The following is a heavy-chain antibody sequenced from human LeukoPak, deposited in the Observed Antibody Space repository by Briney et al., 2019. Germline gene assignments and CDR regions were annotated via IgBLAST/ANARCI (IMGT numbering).Heavy chain of an antibody. CDR3: ARDQIVVVPAAMVYFDY. V-gene: IGHV3-7*04. CDR2: IKQDGSEK. J-gene: IGHJ4*02. CDR1: AFTFSNAW. Sequence: PGGSLRLSCAASAFTFSNAWMSWVRQAPGKGLEWVANIKQDGSEKYYVDSVKGRFTISRDNAKNSLYLQMNSLRAEDTAVYYCARDQIVVVPAAMVYFDYWGQGTLVTVSS. D-gene: IGHD2-2*01.